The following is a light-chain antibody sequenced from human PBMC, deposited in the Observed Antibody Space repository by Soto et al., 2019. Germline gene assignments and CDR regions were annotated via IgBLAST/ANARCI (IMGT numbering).Light chain of an antibody. CDR3: CSYAGSSTYV. J-gene: IGLJ1*01. CDR1: SSDVGSYNL. Sequence: QSALTQPASVSGSPGQSITISCTGTSSDVGSYNLVSWYQQHPGKAPKLMISEGSKRPSGVSNRFSDSKSGNTASLTISGLQAEDEADYYCCSYAGSSTYVFGTGTKLTVL. CDR2: EGS. V-gene: IGLV2-23*01.